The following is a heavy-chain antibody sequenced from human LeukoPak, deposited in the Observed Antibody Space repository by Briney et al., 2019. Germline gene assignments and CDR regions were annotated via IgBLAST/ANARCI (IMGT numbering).Heavy chain of an antibody. CDR1: GFXXXSYA. CDR3: HYYDSSGYYENFDY. D-gene: IGHD3-22*01. Sequence: SGFXXXSYAXXWVRQAPGKGLEWVSAISGSGGSTYYADSVKGRFTISRDNSKNTLYLQMNSLRAEDTAVYYCHYYDSSGYYENFDYWGQGTLVTVSS. J-gene: IGHJ4*02. CDR2: ISGSGGST. V-gene: IGHV3-23*01.